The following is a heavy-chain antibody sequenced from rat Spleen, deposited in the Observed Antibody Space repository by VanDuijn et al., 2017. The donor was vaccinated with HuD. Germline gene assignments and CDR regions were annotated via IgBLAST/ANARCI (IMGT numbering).Heavy chain of an antibody. D-gene: IGHD1-11*01. CDR1: GLTFGNYY. Sequence: EVQLVESGGGLVQPGRSLKLSCAASGLTFGNYYMAWVRQAPTKGLEWVAYISPGGGSTFYRDSVKGRFTVFRDNTKSTLYLQMDSLRPEDTATYYCSTGRDYGGPGDFWGPGTMVTVSS. J-gene: IGHJ1*01. CDR2: ISPGGGST. V-gene: IGHV5-27*01. CDR3: STGRDYGGPGDF.